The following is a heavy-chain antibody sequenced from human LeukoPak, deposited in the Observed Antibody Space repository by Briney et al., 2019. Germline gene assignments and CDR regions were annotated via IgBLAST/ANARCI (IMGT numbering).Heavy chain of an antibody. D-gene: IGHD2-15*01. V-gene: IGHV4-59*08. CDR2: IYYSGST. Sequence: PSETLSLTCTVSGGSISNYYWSWIRQPPGKGLEWIGYIYYSGSTNYNPSLKSRVTISVDTSKNQFSPKLSPVTAADTAVYYCARHTLVAASSFDYWGQGTLVTVSS. J-gene: IGHJ4*02. CDR3: ARHTLVAASSFDY. CDR1: GGSISNYY.